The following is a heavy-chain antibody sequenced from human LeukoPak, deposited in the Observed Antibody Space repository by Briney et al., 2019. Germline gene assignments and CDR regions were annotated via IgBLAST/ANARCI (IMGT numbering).Heavy chain of an antibody. CDR2: IDNTATIK. Sequence: GGSLRLSCAASGFTCSVIDMTWIRQAPGKGLEWVSYIDNTATIKYYADSVKGRFTISRDNAKKSLYLQMDSLRADDTARYYCVRGGDYGDPELDYWRQGTLVTVSS. J-gene: IGHJ4*02. CDR1: GFTCSVID. V-gene: IGHV3-11*01. CDR3: VRGGDYGDPELDY. D-gene: IGHD4-17*01.